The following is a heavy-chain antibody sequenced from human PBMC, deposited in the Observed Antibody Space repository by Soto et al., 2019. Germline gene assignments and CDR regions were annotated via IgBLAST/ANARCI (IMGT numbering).Heavy chain of an antibody. D-gene: IGHD2-8*01. CDR3: ARLIGNSWLDS. CDR1: GDSVSTNSAT. CDR2: TYYRSKWDY. V-gene: IGHV6-1*01. J-gene: IGHJ5*01. Sequence: SQTLSLTFAISGDSVSTNSATWDWIRQSPSRGLEWLGRTYYRSKWDYDYAASVKGRININPDTSNNQVSLHLDSVTPDDTAVYYCARLIGNSWLDSWGQGTLVTVSS.